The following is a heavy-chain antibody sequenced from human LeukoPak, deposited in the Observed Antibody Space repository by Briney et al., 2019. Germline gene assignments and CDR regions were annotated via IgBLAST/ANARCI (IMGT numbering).Heavy chain of an antibody. CDR2: ISYDGSNK. D-gene: IGHD3-16*02. CDR3: ARDPRPGYDYVWGSYRYGAHDY. J-gene: IGHJ4*02. Sequence: GGSLRLSCAASGFTLSSYAMHWVRQAPGKGLEWVAVISYDGSNKYYADSVKGRFTISRDNSKNTLYLQMNSLRAEDTAVYYCARDPRPGYDYVWGSYRYGAHDYWGQGTLVTVSS. V-gene: IGHV3-30-3*01. CDR1: GFTLSSYA.